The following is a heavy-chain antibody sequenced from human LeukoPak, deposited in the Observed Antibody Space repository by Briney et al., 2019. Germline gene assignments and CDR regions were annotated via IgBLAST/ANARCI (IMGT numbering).Heavy chain of an antibody. CDR1: GFTFSSYA. J-gene: IGHJ3*02. CDR3: AKTGALVGATLYAFDI. CDR2: ISGSGGST. V-gene: IGHV3-23*01. Sequence: GGSLRLSCAASGFTFSSYAMSWVRQAPGKGLEWVSAISGSGGSTYYADSVKGRFTTSRDNSKNTLYLQMNSLRAEDTAVYYCAKTGALVGATLYAFDIWDQGTMVTVSS. D-gene: IGHD1-26*01.